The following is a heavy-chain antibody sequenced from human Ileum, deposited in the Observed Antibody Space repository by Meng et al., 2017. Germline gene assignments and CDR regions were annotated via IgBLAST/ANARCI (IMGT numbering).Heavy chain of an antibody. Sequence: SETLSLTCTVSGDSISSSNYYWGWIRQPPGKGLEWIGSIYYSGSTYYNPSLKSRVTISVDTSKNQFSLKLSSVTAADTAVYYCARDSSIAVAGRGFDYWGQG. D-gene: IGHD6-19*01. J-gene: IGHJ4*02. V-gene: IGHV4-39*07. CDR1: GDSISSSNYY. CDR3: ARDSSIAVAGRGFDY. CDR2: IYYSGST.